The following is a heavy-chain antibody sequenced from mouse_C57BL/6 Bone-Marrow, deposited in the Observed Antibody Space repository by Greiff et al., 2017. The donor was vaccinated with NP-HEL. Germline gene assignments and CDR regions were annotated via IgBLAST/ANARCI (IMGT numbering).Heavy chain of an antibody. CDR2: ISNGGGST. CDR3: ARYYDYNFDD. CDR1: GFTFSDYY. D-gene: IGHD2-4*01. J-gene: IGHJ2*01. V-gene: IGHV5-12*01. Sequence: EVKLVESGGGLVQPGGSLKLSCAASGFTFSDYYMYWVRQTPEKRLEWVAYISNGGGSTYYPDTVKGRFTISRDNAKNTLYLQMSRLKSEDTAMYYCARYYDYNFDDWGQGTTLTVSS.